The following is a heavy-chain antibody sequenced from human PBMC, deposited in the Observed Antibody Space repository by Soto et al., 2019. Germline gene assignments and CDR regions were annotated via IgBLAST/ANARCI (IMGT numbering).Heavy chain of an antibody. CDR1: GFTFSSYG. J-gene: IGHJ6*02. CDR2: ISYDGSNE. CDR3: AKDLEWLVLRYAMDV. V-gene: IGHV3-30*18. D-gene: IGHD6-19*01. Sequence: QVQLVESGGGVVQPGRSLRLSCAASGFTFSSYGMHWVRQAPGKGLEWVALISYDGSNEDYADSVKGRFTISRDNSKKTLYMQMNSLRPEDTAVYYCAKDLEWLVLRYAMDVWGQGTTVTVSS.